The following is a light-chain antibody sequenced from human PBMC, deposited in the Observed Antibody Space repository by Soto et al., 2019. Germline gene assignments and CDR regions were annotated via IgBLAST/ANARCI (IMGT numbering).Light chain of an antibody. CDR3: SSYAGSNSVV. CDR2: EVT. V-gene: IGLV2-8*01. CDR1: SSDVGGYNY. Sequence: QSALTQPPSASGSPGQSVTISCTGTSSDVGGYNYVSWYQQHPGKAPKLMIYEVTKRPSGVPDRFSGSKSGITASLTVSGLQAEDEADYYCSSYAGSNSVVFGGGTQLTVL. J-gene: IGLJ2*01.